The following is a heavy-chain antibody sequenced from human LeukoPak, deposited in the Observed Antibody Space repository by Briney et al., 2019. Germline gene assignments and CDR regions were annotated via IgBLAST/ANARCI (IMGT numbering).Heavy chain of an antibody. J-gene: IGHJ4*02. Sequence: SETLSLTCAVSGGSFSDDYWNWIRQPPGKGLEWIGYIYYSGSNNYNPSLKSRVTISVDTSKNQFSLRLSSVTAADTAMYYCARVTGYVMEDYFDYWGQGTLVTVSS. CDR1: GGSFSDDY. CDR3: ARVTGYVMEDYFDY. CDR2: IYYSGSN. D-gene: IGHD6-13*01. V-gene: IGHV4-59*01.